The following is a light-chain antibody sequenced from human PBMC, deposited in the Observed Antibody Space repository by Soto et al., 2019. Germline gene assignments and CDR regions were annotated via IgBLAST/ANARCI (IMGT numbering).Light chain of an antibody. V-gene: IGKV3-15*01. CDR2: DIS. CDR1: QDVTTN. Sequence: EIVMTQSPATLSVSPGEGATLSCRAGQDVTTNFAWYQQKLGQAPRLLIYDISTRATGIPARFSGTGSGTEFTLTISGLQSEDFAVYFCQQYNNWPFSFGQGTRLEIK. CDR3: QQYNNWPFS. J-gene: IGKJ5*01.